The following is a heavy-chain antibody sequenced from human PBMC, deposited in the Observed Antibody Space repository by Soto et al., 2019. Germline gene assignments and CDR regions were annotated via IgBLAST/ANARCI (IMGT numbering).Heavy chain of an antibody. J-gene: IGHJ4*02. Sequence: GGSLRLSCAASGFTFSSYGMHWVRQAPGKGLEWVAVIWYDGSNKYYADSVKGRFTISRDNSKNTLYLQMNSLRAEDTAVYYCARDRIAVAGFDYWGQGTLVTVSS. CDR2: IWYDGSNK. D-gene: IGHD6-19*01. V-gene: IGHV3-33*01. CDR1: GFTFSSYG. CDR3: ARDRIAVAGFDY.